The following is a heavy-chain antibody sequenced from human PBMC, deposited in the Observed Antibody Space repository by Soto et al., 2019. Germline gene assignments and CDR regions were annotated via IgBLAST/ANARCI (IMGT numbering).Heavy chain of an antibody. D-gene: IGHD6-19*01. CDR3: ARQEAGNFDY. Sequence: SETLSLTCTVSGGSISSYYWSWIRQPPGKGLEWIGYIYYSGSTNYNPSLKSRVTTSVDTSKNQFSLKLSSVTAADTAVYYCARQEAGNFDYWGQGTLVTVSS. CDR1: GGSISSYY. V-gene: IGHV4-59*01. CDR2: IYYSGST. J-gene: IGHJ4*02.